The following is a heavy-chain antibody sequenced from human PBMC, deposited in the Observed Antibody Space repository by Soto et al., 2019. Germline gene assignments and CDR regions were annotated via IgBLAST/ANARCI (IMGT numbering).Heavy chain of an antibody. CDR1: RAAVTLGGYS. D-gene: IGHD2-21*02. Sequence: TLSHTITVSRAAVTLGGYSGSWTRQSPQEGLEWLGYIGHIETTYYNPSFKSRLSLSIERTRNQCSLSLSTMTAVDKGVYYCARGGGYGSFDFLGQGIKVTGS. CDR3: ARGGGYGSFDF. V-gene: IGHV4-30-2*06. J-gene: IGHJ4*02. CDR2: IGHIETT.